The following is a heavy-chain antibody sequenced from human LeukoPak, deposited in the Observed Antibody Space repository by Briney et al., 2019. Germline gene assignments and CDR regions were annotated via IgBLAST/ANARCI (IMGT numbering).Heavy chain of an antibody. CDR2: FDPEDGET. V-gene: IGHV1-24*01. D-gene: IGHD3-3*01. Sequence: ASVKVSCKVSGYTLTELSMHWVRQAPGKGPEWMGGFDPEDGETIYAQKFQGRVTMTEDTSTDTAYMELSSLRSEDTAVYYCATDAGIFGVVRGFDPWGQGTLVTVSS. CDR1: GYTLTELS. J-gene: IGHJ5*02. CDR3: ATDAGIFGVVRGFDP.